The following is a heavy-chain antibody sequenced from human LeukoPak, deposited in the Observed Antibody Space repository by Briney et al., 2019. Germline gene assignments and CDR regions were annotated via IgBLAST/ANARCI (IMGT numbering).Heavy chain of an antibody. D-gene: IGHD5-18*01. V-gene: IGHV4-59*08. CDR3: ARQMDTAMVTGHYYYYMDV. CDR2: IYYSGST. J-gene: IGHJ6*03. Sequence: SETLSLTCTVSGGSICSYYWSWIRQPPGKGLEWIGYIYYSGSTNYNTSLKSRVTISVDTSKNQFSLKLSSVTAADTAVYYCARQMDTAMVTGHYYYYMDVWGKGTTVTVSS. CDR1: GGSICSYY.